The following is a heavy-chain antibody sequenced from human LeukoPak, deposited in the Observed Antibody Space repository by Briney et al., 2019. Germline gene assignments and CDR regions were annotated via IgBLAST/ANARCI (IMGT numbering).Heavy chain of an antibody. CDR1: GGSFSGYY. CDR2: INHSGST. Sequence: SETLSLTCAVYGGSFSGYYWSWIRQSPGKGLEWIGEINHSGSTNYNPSLTSRVTISVDTSKNQFSLKLTSVTAADTAVYCAKGPYQPRFDPWGQGTLVTVSS. V-gene: IGHV4-34*01. D-gene: IGHD2-2*01. J-gene: IGHJ5*02. CDR3: AKGPYQPRFDP.